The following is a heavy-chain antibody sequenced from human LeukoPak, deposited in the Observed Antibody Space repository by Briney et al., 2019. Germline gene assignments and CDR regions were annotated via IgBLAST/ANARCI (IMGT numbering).Heavy chain of an antibody. CDR1: GYSISTGYY. Sequence: SETLSLTCAVSGYSISTGYYWAWIRQPPGKGLEWIGSIYHNESTYYNPSLKSRVTISVDTSKNQFSLKLSSVTAADTAVYYCARLYWGLGAFDIWGQGTMVTVSP. D-gene: IGHD3-16*01. CDR2: IYHNEST. V-gene: IGHV4-38-2*01. CDR3: ARLYWGLGAFDI. J-gene: IGHJ3*02.